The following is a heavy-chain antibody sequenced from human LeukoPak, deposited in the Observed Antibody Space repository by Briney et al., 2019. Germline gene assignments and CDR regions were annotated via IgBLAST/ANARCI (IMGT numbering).Heavy chain of an antibody. CDR1: GGSPSVDT. CDR2: ITLSRRP. V-gene: IGHV4-34*01. CDR3: ERVIVLRGAASCTIGLIDF. Sequence: SETLSLTSALYGGSPSVDTWRRRSHPPRKRQERIGEITLSRRPTCIPSLRSRVTISVDTSKTQVLLKLTSVTAADTAVYYCERVIVLRGAASCTIGLIDFWGQGALVTVSS. D-gene: IGHD2-8*01. J-gene: IGHJ4*02.